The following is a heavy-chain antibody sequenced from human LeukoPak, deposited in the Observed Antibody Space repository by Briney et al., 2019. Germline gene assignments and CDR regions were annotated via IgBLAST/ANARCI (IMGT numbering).Heavy chain of an antibody. V-gene: IGHV1-46*01. CDR2: INPSGGST. J-gene: IGHJ6*02. Sequence: GASVKVSCKASGYTFTSYYMHWVRQAPGQGLEWMGMINPSGGSTSYAQKFQGRVTMTRDTSTSTVYMELSSLRSEDTAVYYCARDPAARTDYYYYGMDVWGQGTTVTVSS. D-gene: IGHD6-6*01. CDR1: GYTFTSYY. CDR3: ARDPAARTDYYYYGMDV.